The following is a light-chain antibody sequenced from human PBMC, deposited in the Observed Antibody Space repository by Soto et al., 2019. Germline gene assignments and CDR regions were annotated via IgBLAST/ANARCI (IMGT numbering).Light chain of an antibody. CDR1: QSVSSNY. CDR3: HQYGSSPLT. CDR2: GAS. J-gene: IGKJ4*01. Sequence: ENVLTQSPGTLSLSPGERATLSCRASQSVSSNYLAWYQQKPGQAPRLLIYGASSRATGIPDRFSGSGSGTDFTLTISRLEPEDCAVYYCHQYGSSPLTFGGGTKLEVK. V-gene: IGKV3-20*01.